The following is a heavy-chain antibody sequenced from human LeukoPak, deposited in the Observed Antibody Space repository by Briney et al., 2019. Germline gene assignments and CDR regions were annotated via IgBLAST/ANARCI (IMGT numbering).Heavy chain of an antibody. D-gene: IGHD1-14*01. CDR1: GFSGSSNY. J-gene: IGHJ4*02. CDR2: IYSGGST. Sequence: GGSLRLSCAASGFSGSSNYMSWVRQVPGKGLEWVSVIYSGGSTYYAASVKGRFTISRDYSKNTLLLQMKSLRGDDTAVYYCTRGETNPFDYWGQGILVTVSS. V-gene: IGHV3-66*01. CDR3: TRGETNPFDY.